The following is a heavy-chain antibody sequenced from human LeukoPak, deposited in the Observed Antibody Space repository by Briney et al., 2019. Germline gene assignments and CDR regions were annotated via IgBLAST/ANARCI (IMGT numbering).Heavy chain of an antibody. D-gene: IGHD3-10*01. CDR2: IYHSGST. V-gene: IGHV4-38-2*02. CDR1: GYSISSGYY. CDR3: ARHEGKLWFGETAMNY. J-gene: IGHJ4*02. Sequence: SETLSLTCTVSGYSISSGYYWGWIRQPPGKGLEWIGSIYHSGSTYYNPSLKSRVTISVDTSKNQFSLKLSSVTAADTAVYYCARHEGKLWFGETAMNYWGQGTLVTVSS.